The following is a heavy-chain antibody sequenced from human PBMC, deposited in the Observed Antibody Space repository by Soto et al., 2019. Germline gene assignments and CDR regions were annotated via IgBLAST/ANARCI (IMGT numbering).Heavy chain of an antibody. V-gene: IGHV4-59*01. Sequence: SETLSLTCTVSGGSISSYYWSWIRQPPGKGLEWIGYIYYSGSNNYNPSLKSRVAISVDTSKNQFSRKLSSVNAADTAVYYCARDGYCSGGSCYHNWFDPWGQGTLGTVSS. CDR1: GGSISSYY. D-gene: IGHD2-15*01. J-gene: IGHJ5*02. CDR2: IYYSGSN. CDR3: ARDGYCSGGSCYHNWFDP.